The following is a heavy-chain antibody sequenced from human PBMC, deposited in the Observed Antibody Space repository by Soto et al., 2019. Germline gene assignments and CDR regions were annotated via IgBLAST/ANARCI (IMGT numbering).Heavy chain of an antibody. J-gene: IGHJ4*02. CDR2: IKSKTSGGTT. D-gene: IGHD2-15*01. V-gene: IGHV3-15*01. CDR3: TTDLIVVVVAATQASDY. Sequence: GGSLKLSCAASGFTFSNAWMSWVRQAPGKGLEWVGRIKSKTSGGTTDYAAPVKGRFTISRDDSKNTLYLQMNSLKTEDTAVYYCTTDLIVVVVAATQASDYWGQGTLVTVSS. CDR1: GFTFSNAW.